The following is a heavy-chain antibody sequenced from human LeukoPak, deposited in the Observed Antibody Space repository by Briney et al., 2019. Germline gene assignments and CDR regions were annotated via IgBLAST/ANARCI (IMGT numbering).Heavy chain of an antibody. J-gene: IGHJ3*02. CDR2: INHSRST. D-gene: IGHD3-22*01. CDR1: GGSFSGYY. Sequence: SETLSLTCAVYGGSFSGYYWSWIRQPPGKGLEWIGEINHSRSTNYNPSLKSRVTIPVDTSKNQFSLKLSSVTAADTAVYYCASWRKYYYDSSGYSGPFDIWGQGTMVTVSS. V-gene: IGHV4-34*01. CDR3: ASWRKYYYDSSGYSGPFDI.